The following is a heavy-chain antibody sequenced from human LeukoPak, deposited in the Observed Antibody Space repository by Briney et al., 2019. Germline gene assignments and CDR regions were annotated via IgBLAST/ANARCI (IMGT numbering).Heavy chain of an antibody. CDR2: TSSSSTYI. Sequence: GGSLRLSCAVSGFTFDAYAMDWDRQAPGKGLEWVSSTSSSSTYIYYTDSVKGRVTMSRDNAKNSLYLQMNSLRAEDTAVYFCARDFHVRLYDIGGYSYWGQGTLVTVSS. V-gene: IGHV3-21*01. CDR1: GFTFDAYA. CDR3: ARDFHVRLYDIGGYSY. D-gene: IGHD3-22*01. J-gene: IGHJ4*02.